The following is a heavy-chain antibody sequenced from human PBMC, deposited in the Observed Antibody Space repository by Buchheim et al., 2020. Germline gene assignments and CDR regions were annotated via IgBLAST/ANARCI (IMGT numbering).Heavy chain of an antibody. CDR2: VYNSGTT. D-gene: IGHD3-10*01. CDR3: ARDLGVTMVGGVTVMSGFDV. J-gene: IGHJ6*02. V-gene: IGHV4-59*01. CDR1: TDSLRGYY. Sequence: QVQLQESGPGLVEPSETLSLTCTVSTDSLRGYYWSWIRQTPGMGLEWIGYVYNSGTTKYNPSLESRVTIAVDTSKKRLSLKLTSVTAADTVVYYCARDLGVTMVGGVTVMSGFDVWGQGTT.